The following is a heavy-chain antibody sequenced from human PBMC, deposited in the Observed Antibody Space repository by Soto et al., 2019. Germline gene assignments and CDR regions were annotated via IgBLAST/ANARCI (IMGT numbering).Heavy chain of an antibody. CDR1: GGTFSSYA. CDR2: IIPIFGTA. CDR3: AGARGMAARSVYYYYYGMDV. Sequence: SVKVSCKASGGTFSSYAISWVRQAPGQGLEWMGGIIPIFGTANYAQKFQGRVTITADKSTSTAYMELSSLRSEDTAVYYCAGARGMAARSVYYYYYGMDVWGQGTTVTVSS. D-gene: IGHD6-6*01. J-gene: IGHJ6*02. V-gene: IGHV1-69*06.